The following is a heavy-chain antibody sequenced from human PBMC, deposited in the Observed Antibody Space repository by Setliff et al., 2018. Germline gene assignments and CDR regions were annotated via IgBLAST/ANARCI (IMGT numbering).Heavy chain of an antibody. V-gene: IGHV1-18*01. CDR1: GYTFTNYG. D-gene: IGHD2-21*01. Sequence: ASVKVSCKASGYTFTNYGLSWVRQTPGQGLEWMGWISAYNGKTKYAQKFQGRVTMTTDTSTRTAYMEVTSLRSDDTAVYYCATEKFPGDWGDYWGQGTLVTVSS. CDR3: ATEKFPGDWGDY. J-gene: IGHJ4*02. CDR2: ISAYNGKT.